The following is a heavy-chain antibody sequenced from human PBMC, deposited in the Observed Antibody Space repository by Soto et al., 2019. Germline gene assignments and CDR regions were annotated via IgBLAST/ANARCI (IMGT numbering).Heavy chain of an antibody. CDR1: GFAFYGFA. CDR2: ISSNGGSI. J-gene: IGHJ4*02. CDR3: VKGYFSETYYVEYFHY. D-gene: IGHD3-10*01. V-gene: IGHV3-64D*06. Sequence: PGGSLRLSCSASGFAFYGFAMHWVRQAPGKGLEYVAAISSNGGSIYYVDSVKGRFTISRDNSKSTLYLQMSSLRPEDTAVYYCVKGYFSETYYVEYFHYRCQTPLVTVSS.